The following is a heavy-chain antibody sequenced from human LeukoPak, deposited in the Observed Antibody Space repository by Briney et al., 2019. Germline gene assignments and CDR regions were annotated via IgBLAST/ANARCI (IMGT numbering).Heavy chain of an antibody. V-gene: IGHV4-38-2*02. CDR1: GYSISSGYY. CDR3: ARDRITMIVVVRYWYFDL. D-gene: IGHD3-22*01. CDR2: IYHSGST. J-gene: IGHJ2*01. Sequence: SETLSLTCTVSGYSISSGYYWGWIRQPPGKGLEWIGSIYHSGSTYYNPSLKSRVTISVDTSKSQFSLKLSSVTAADTAVYYCARDRITMIVVVRYWYFDLWGRGTLVTVSS.